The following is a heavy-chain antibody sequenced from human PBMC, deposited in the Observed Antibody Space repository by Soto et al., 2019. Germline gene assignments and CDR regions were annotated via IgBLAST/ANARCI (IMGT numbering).Heavy chain of an antibody. Sequence: GGSLRLSCAASGFTFSSYGMHWVRQAPGKGLEWVAVISYDGSNKYYADSVKGRFTISRDNSKNTLYLQMNSLRAEDTAVYYCAKDRYDFWSGSFDYWCQGTLVTVSS. CDR1: GFTFSSYG. D-gene: IGHD3-3*01. J-gene: IGHJ4*02. V-gene: IGHV3-30*18. CDR2: ISYDGSNK. CDR3: AKDRYDFWSGSFDY.